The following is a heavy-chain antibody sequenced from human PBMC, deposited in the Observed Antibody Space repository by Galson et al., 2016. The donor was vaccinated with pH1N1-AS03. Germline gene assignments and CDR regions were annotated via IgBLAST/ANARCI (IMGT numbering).Heavy chain of an antibody. Sequence: SVKVSCKASGGIFNSNAITWVQQAPGQGLEWMGGIIGIFGTTNYAQKFQGRVTITADKSASIVYMELSSLTSEDTAVYYCARGGGYHLTHPLDVWGQGTTVTVSS. CDR2: IIGIFGTT. CDR3: ARGGGYHLTHPLDV. V-gene: IGHV1-69*06. CDR1: GGIFNSNA. J-gene: IGHJ6*02. D-gene: IGHD2-2*01.